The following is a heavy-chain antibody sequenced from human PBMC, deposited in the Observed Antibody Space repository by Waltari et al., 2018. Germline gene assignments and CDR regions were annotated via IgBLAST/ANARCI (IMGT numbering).Heavy chain of an antibody. CDR1: GYPFTGYY. D-gene: IGHD2-15*01. CDR3: AREPRGVVAPLLDY. V-gene: IGHV1-2*06. Sequence: QVQLVQSGAEVKKPGASVKVSCKASGYPFTGYYMHGVRPAPGQGLEWMGRINPNSGGTNYAQKFQGRVTMTRDTSISTAYMELSRLRSDDTAVYYCAREPRGVVAPLLDYWGQGTLVTVSS. J-gene: IGHJ4*02. CDR2: INPNSGGT.